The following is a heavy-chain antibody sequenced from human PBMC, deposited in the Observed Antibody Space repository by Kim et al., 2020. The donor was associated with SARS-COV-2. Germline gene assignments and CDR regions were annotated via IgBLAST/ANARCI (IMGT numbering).Heavy chain of an antibody. D-gene: IGHD6-13*01. Sequence: SQTLSLTCAISGDSVSSNSAAWNWIRQSPSRGLEWLGRTYYRSKWYNDYAVSVKSRITINPDTSKNQFSLHLNSVTPEDTAVYYCARGLAAAGYNWFDPWGQGTLVTVSS. CDR2: TYYRSKWYN. CDR3: ARGLAAAGYNWFDP. CDR1: GDSVSSNSAA. J-gene: IGHJ5*02. V-gene: IGHV6-1*01.